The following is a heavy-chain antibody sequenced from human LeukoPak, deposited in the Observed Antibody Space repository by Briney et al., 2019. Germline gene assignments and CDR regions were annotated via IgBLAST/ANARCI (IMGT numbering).Heavy chain of an antibody. CDR1: GFTFSSYS. J-gene: IGHJ3*02. CDR2: ISSSSSYI. Sequence: GGSLRLSCAASGFTFSSYSMNWVRQAPGKGLEWVSSISSSSSYIDYADSVKGRFTISRDNAKNSLYLQMNSLRAEDTAVYYCARDSIAGNAFDIWGQGTMVTVSS. D-gene: IGHD6-6*01. CDR3: ARDSIAGNAFDI. V-gene: IGHV3-21*01.